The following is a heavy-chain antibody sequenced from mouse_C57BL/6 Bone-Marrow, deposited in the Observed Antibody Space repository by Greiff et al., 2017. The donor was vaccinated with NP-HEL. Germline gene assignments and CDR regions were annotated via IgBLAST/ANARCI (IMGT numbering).Heavy chain of an antibody. CDR3: ASAYYSNPFAY. D-gene: IGHD2-5*01. Sequence: VMLVESGPGLVQPSQSLSITCTVSGFSLTSYGVHWVRQSPGKGLEWLGVIWSGGSTDYNAAFISRLSISKDNSKSQVFFKMNSLQADDTAIYYCASAYYSNPFAYWGQGTLVTVSA. CDR1: GFSLTSYG. CDR2: IWSGGST. J-gene: IGHJ3*01. V-gene: IGHV2-2*01.